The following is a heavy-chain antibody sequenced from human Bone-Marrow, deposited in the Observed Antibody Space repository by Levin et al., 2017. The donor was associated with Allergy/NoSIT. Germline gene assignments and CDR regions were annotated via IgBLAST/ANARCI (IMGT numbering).Heavy chain of an antibody. CDR1: GGSLNTYY. V-gene: IGHV4-34*01. J-gene: IGHJ4*02. CDR2: ISQSGRT. CDR3: ARGHGYGSGTSHFDF. Sequence: SQTLSLTCAVSGGSLNTYYWNWIRPAPGKGLEWIGEISQSGRTNYNPSLKSRLTLSVDTSKNQVSLRLNSMAAADTAVYYCARGHGYGSGTSHFDFWGQGTQVTVSS. D-gene: IGHD3-10*01.